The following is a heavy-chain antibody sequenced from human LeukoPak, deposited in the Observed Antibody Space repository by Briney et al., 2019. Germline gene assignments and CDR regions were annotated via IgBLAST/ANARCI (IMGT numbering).Heavy chain of an antibody. CDR3: ASVRWDGYNYPGFFDY. D-gene: IGHD5-24*01. Sequence: SETLSLTCTVSGGSISSGGYYWSWIRQPPGKGLEWIGYIYHSGSTYYNPSLKSRVTISVDRSKNQFSLKLSSVTAADTAVYYCASVRWDGYNYPGFFDYWGQGTLVTVSS. CDR1: GGSISSGGYY. J-gene: IGHJ4*02. CDR2: IYHSGST. V-gene: IGHV4-30-2*01.